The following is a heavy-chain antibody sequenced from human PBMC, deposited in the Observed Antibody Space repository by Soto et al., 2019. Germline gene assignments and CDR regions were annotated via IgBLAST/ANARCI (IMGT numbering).Heavy chain of an antibody. V-gene: IGHV3-74*01. Sequence: PGGSLRLSCAASGFTFSSYSMNWVRQAPGKGLVWISRINSDKSSTSYADSVKGRFTISRDNAKNTLYLQMNSLRAEDTAVYYCARSNYYYYGMDVWGQGTTVTVSS. CDR3: ARSNYYYYGMDV. J-gene: IGHJ6*02. CDR1: GFTFSSYS. CDR2: INSDKSST.